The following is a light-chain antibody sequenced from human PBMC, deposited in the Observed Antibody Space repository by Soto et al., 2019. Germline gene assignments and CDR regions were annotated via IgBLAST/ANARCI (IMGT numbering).Light chain of an antibody. V-gene: IGLV1-47*01. J-gene: IGLJ7*01. Sequence: QSVLTQPPSASGTPGQRVTIPCSGSSSNIGNFYVYWYQQLPGTAPKLLIYKNNQRPLGVPDRFSGFKSGTSASLAISGLRSEDEAEYYCAAWDDSLSGPGVFGGGTQLTVL. CDR1: SSNIGNFY. CDR2: KNN. CDR3: AAWDDSLSGPGV.